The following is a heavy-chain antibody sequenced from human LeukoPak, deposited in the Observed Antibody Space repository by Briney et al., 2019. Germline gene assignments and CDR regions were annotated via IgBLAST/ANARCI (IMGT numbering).Heavy chain of an antibody. Sequence: SETLSLTCTVSGASISYRDFYWAWIRQPPGKGLEWLGSIYHTGSSYSSPPLGSRVTISVDTSNNQFSLNLSSVTASDTAIYFCAKRGSTYLEYYFDDWGQGTLVTVSS. CDR3: AKRGSTYLEYYFDD. V-gene: IGHV4-39*01. CDR1: GASISYRDFY. J-gene: IGHJ4*02. D-gene: IGHD1-1*01. CDR2: IYHTGSS.